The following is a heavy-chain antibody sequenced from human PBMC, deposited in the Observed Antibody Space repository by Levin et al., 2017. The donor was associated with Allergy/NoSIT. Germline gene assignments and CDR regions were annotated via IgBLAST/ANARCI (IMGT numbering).Heavy chain of an antibody. Sequence: GESLKISCAASGFTFSSFAMSWVRQAQGKGLELVSTISGGGGNTHYVDSVKGRFTTSRDNSKKTVYLQMNSLRAEDTAVYYCAKTYYYDSSGRAYFDYWGQGTLVSVSS. CDR2: ISGGGGNT. CDR3: AKTYYYDSSGRAYFDY. CDR1: GFTFSSFA. J-gene: IGHJ4*02. V-gene: IGHV3-23*01. D-gene: IGHD3-22*01.